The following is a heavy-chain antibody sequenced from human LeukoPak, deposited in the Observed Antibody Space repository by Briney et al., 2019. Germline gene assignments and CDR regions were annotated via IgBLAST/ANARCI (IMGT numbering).Heavy chain of an antibody. Sequence: GGSLRLSCAASGFTFSSYAMSWVRQAPGKGLEWVSAISGSGGSTYYADSVKGRFTISRDNSKNTVYLQMNSLRVEDTAMYYCARGDWGMYYFDYWGQGTLVTVSS. CDR2: ISGSGGST. V-gene: IGHV3-23*01. D-gene: IGHD7-27*01. J-gene: IGHJ4*02. CDR3: ARGDWGMYYFDY. CDR1: GFTFSSYA.